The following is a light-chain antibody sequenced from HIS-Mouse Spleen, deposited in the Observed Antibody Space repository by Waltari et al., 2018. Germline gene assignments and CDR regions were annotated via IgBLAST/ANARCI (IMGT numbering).Light chain of an antibody. CDR2: AAS. CDR3: QQSYSTPPWT. Sequence: DIQMTQSPSSLSASVGDRVTITCRASQSISSYLNWYQQKPGKAPKRLIYAASSLQIGVPSRFSGSGSGTDFTLTISSLQPEDFATYYCQQSYSTPPWTFGQGTKVEIK. CDR1: QSISSY. J-gene: IGKJ1*01. V-gene: IGKV1-39*01.